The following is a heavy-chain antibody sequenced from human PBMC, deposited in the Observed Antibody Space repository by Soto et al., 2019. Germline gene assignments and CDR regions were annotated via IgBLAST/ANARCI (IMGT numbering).Heavy chain of an antibody. D-gene: IGHD2-8*02. CDR3: ARGMTPPGAPAWYYFDS. J-gene: IGHJ4*02. CDR1: GASIAGSSY. V-gene: IGHV4-4*07. Sequence: SETLSLTCRVSGASIAGSSYWSWIRQPAGKGLEWIGRFSLSGTTNYSPSLRSRVTMSADVSKNQFSLRLTSVTAADTALYYCARGMTPPGAPAWYYFDSWGQGTLVTGS. CDR2: FSLSGTT.